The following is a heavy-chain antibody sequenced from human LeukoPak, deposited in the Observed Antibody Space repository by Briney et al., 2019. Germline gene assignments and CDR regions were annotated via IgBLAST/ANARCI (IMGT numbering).Heavy chain of an antibody. CDR3: ARAPRGAAAGVSFNY. CDR1: GYTFTSYG. D-gene: IGHD6-13*01. CDR2: ISAYNGNT. Sequence: ASVKVSCKASGYTFTSYGISWVRQAPGQGLEWMGWISAYNGNTNYAQKLQGRVTMTTDTSTSTAYMELRSLRSDDTAVYYCARAPRGAAAGVSFNYWGQGTLVTVSS. V-gene: IGHV1-18*01. J-gene: IGHJ4*02.